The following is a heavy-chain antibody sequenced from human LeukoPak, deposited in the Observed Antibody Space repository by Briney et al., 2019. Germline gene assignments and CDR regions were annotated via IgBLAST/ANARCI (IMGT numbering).Heavy chain of an antibody. CDR1: GFIFNSYG. CDR2: IRYDGSNK. Sequence: GSLRLSCAASGFIFNSYGMHWVRQAPGKGLEWVAFIRYDGSNKYYADSVKGRFTISRDNSKNTLYLQMNSLTADDTAIYYCARDLRVWYGTAEIWGQGTMVTVSS. CDR3: ARDLRVWYGTAEI. V-gene: IGHV3-30*02. J-gene: IGHJ3*02. D-gene: IGHD3-10*01.